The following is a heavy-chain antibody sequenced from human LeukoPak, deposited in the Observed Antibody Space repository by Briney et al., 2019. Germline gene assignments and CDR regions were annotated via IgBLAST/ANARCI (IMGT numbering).Heavy chain of an antibody. J-gene: IGHJ3*02. D-gene: IGHD3-22*01. CDR1: GFTVSSNY. V-gene: IGHV3-53*01. CDR2: IYSGGST. CDR3: AREPGVYYDSSGYIIKGLWAFDI. Sequence: GGSLRLSCAASGFTVSSNYMSWVRQAPGKGLEWVSVIYSGGSTYYAVSVKGRFTISRDNSKHTLYLQMNSLRAEDTAVYYCAREPGVYYDSSGYIIKGLWAFDIWGQGTMVTVSS.